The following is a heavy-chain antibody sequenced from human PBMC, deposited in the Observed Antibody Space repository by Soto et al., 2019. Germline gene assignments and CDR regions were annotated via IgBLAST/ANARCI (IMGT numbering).Heavy chain of an antibody. CDR2: HNHSGST. D-gene: IGHD6-19*01. CDR3: ARGRIAVARPYFDY. V-gene: IGHV4-34*01. J-gene: IGHJ4*02. Sequence: SEILALTCAVDYGSFSGYYYCWTRQPPGEGLGWIGEHNHSGSTNYTPSLKSRVTISVDTSKNQFSLKLSSVTATDTAVYYCARGRIAVARPYFDYWGQGTLVTVSS. CDR1: YGSFSGYY.